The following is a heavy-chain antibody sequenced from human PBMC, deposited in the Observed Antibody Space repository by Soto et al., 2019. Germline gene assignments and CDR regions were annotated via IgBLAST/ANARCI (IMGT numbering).Heavy chain of an antibody. J-gene: IGHJ4*02. D-gene: IGHD5-12*01. CDR3: ASAGGLGAVATDY. Sequence: QLQLQESGSGLVKPSQTLSLTCAVSGGSISSGGYSWSWIRQPPGKGLEWIGYIEHSGSTYYNPSLKSRVTISVDRSKNQFSLKLSSVTAADTAVYYCASAGGLGAVATDYWGQGTLVTVSS. V-gene: IGHV4-30-2*01. CDR2: IEHSGST. CDR1: GGSISSGGYS.